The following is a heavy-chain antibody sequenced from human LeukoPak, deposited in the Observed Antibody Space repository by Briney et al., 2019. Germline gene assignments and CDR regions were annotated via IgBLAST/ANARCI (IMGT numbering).Heavy chain of an antibody. V-gene: IGHV1-24*01. CDR1: GYSLTELS. Sequence: GASVKVSCKVSGYSLTELSMHWVRQAPGKGLEWMGGFDPEDGETIYAQKFQGRVTMTRDMSTSTVYMELSSLRSEDTAVYYCARVAAEVVGVPGPIGFGWLRRDYYYMDVWGKGTTVTVSS. J-gene: IGHJ6*03. D-gene: IGHD2-2*02. CDR3: ARVAAEVVGVPGPIGFGWLRRDYYYMDV. CDR2: FDPEDGET.